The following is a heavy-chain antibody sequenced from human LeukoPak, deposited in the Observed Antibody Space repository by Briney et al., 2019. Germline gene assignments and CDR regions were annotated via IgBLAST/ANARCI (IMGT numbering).Heavy chain of an antibody. V-gene: IGHV3-21*01. Sequence: GGSLRLSCAASGFTFSSYSMNWVRQAPGKGLEWVSSISSSSYIYYADSVKGRFTISRDSAKNALYLQMNSLRAEDTAVYYCARASVVTNHDYWGQGTLVTVSS. CDR1: GFTFSSYS. J-gene: IGHJ4*02. CDR3: ARASVVTNHDY. D-gene: IGHD4-23*01. CDR2: ISSSSYI.